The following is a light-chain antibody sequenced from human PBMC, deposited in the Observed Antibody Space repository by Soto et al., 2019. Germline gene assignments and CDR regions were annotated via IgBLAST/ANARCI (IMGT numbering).Light chain of an antibody. CDR3: SSYTSTNTLV. CDR1: SSDVGAYNY. Sequence: QSVLTQPASVSGSPGQSIAISCTGTSSDVGAYNYVCWYQQYPGKAPKLMIYDVNIRPSGVSDRFSGSKSGNTASLTISGLQAKDEADYYCSSYTSTNTLVFGTGTKVTVL. V-gene: IGLV2-14*03. J-gene: IGLJ1*01. CDR2: DVN.